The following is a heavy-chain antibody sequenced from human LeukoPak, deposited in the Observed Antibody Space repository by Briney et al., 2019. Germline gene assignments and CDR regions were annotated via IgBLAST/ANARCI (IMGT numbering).Heavy chain of an antibody. J-gene: IGHJ4*02. CDR2: IYHSGST. D-gene: IGHD3-22*01. CDR3: ARGGQKGTYYYDSSGYMLAGD. Sequence: SETLSLTCTVSGGSISSGGYYWSWIRQPPGKGLEWIGYIYHSGSTYYNPSLKSRVTISVDRSKNQFSLKLSSVTAADTAVYYCARGGQKGTYYYDSSGYMLAGDWGQGTLVTVSS. V-gene: IGHV4-30-2*01. CDR1: GGSISSGGYY.